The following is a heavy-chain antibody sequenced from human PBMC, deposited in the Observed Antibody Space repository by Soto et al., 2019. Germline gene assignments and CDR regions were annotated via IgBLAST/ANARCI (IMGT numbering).Heavy chain of an antibody. CDR2: IYYSGRT. V-gene: IGHV4-61*01. CDR3: ARDLSYYGSGSYYNDARRNYYYGMDV. J-gene: IGHJ6*02. Sequence: SSETLSLTCTVSGGSVSSGSYYWSWIRQPPGKGLERIGYIYYSGRTNYNPSLKSRVTISVDTSKNQFSLKLSSVTAADTAVYYCARDLSYYGSGSYYNDARRNYYYGMDVWGQGTTVTVSS. D-gene: IGHD3-10*01. CDR1: GGSVSSGSYY.